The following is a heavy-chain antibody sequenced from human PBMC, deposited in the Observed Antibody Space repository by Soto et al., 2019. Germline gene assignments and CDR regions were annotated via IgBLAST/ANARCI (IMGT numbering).Heavy chain of an antibody. J-gene: IGHJ4*02. CDR3: ARHKHFSDPLNAPFDF. D-gene: IGHD3-3*02. CDR1: GYSFTTYW. V-gene: IGHV5-51*01. CDR2: ISPGDSDT. Sequence: GESLKISCRTSGYSFTTYWIAWVRQMPGKGLEWVGIISPGDSDTRYSPSFQGQVTISAAKSISTAYLQWNSLTASDTAIYYCARHKHFSDPLNAPFDFWGQGTLVTVS.